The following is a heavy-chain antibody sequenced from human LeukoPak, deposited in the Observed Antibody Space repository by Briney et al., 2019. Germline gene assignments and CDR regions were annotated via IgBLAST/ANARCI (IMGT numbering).Heavy chain of an antibody. V-gene: IGHV3-11*04. Sequence: GGSLRLSCAASGFTFSDYYMTWIRLAPGKGLEWVSYISSSGSTIYYADSVKGRFTISRDNAKNSLYLQMNSLRAEDTAVYCCAELGITMIGGVWGKGTTVTISS. J-gene: IGHJ6*04. CDR2: ISSSGSTI. D-gene: IGHD3-10*02. CDR1: GFTFSDYY. CDR3: AELGITMIGGV.